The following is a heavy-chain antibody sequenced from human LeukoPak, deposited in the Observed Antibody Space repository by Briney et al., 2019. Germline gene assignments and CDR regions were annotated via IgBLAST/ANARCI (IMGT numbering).Heavy chain of an antibody. CDR3: AKDKDPWKSTSISDFEY. J-gene: IGHJ4*02. Sequence: GGSLRLSCAASGFTFSTYGMHWVRQAPGKGLEWVAFIRYEGSNKYYADCVKGLFTISRDNSKNTLYLQLNSLRAADTAVYFCAKDKDPWKSTSISDFEYWGQGTLVTVSS. CDR1: GFTFSTYG. D-gene: IGHD1-1*01. V-gene: IGHV3-30*02. CDR2: IRYEGSNK.